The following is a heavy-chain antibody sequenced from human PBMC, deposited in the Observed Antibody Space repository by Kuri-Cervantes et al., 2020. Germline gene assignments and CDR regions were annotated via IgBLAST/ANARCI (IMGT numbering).Heavy chain of an antibody. CDR2: IKQDGSEK. CDR3: ARGPPYGDAFDV. Sequence: GGSLRLSCAASGFTFSSYWMSWVRQAPGKGLEWVANIKQDGSEKYYVDSVKGRFTISRDNVKNSLYVQMNSLRAEDTAVYYCARGPPYGDAFDVWGQGTVVTVSS. J-gene: IGHJ3*01. D-gene: IGHD4-17*01. V-gene: IGHV3-7*03. CDR1: GFTFSSYW.